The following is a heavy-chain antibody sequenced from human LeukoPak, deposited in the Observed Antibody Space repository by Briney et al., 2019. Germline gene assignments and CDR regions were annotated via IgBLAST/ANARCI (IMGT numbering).Heavy chain of an antibody. D-gene: IGHD3-3*01. J-gene: IGHJ6*03. CDR2: LYYSGST. V-gene: IGHV4-59*01. CDR1: GASISSYY. CDR3: ARAIFGVVIPGDYYYYMDV. Sequence: KPSETLSLTCTVSGASISSYYWSWIRQPPGKGLEWIGYLYYSGSTNYNPSLKSRVTISVDTSKNQFSLKLSSVTAADTAVYYCARAIFGVVIPGDYYYYMDVWGKGTTVTVSS.